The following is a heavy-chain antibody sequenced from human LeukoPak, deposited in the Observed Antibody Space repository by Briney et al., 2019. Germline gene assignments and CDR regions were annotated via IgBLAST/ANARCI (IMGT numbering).Heavy chain of an antibody. D-gene: IGHD3-10*01. CDR1: GFTFSSYA. J-gene: IGHJ4*02. CDR3: AKVGRKYYYGSGSLLGNDY. V-gene: IGHV3-23*01. CDR2: ISGSGGST. Sequence: TGGSLRLSCAASGFTFSSYAMSWVRQAPGKGLEWVSAISGSGGSTYYADSVKGRFTIPRDNSKNTLYLQMNSLRAEDTAVYYCAKVGRKYYYGSGSLLGNDYWGQGTLVTVSS.